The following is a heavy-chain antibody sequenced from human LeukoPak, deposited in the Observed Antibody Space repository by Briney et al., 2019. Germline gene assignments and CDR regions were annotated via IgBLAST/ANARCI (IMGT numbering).Heavy chain of an antibody. V-gene: IGHV4-59*08. Sequence: PSETLSLTCTVSGGSISSYYWSWIRQPPGKGLEWIGYIYYSGSTNYNPSLKSRVTISVDTSKKQFSLKLSSVTAADTAVYYCARLAKYSYAPYYFDYWGQGTLVTVSS. J-gene: IGHJ4*02. CDR1: GGSISSYY. CDR3: ARLAKYSYAPYYFDY. CDR2: IYYSGST. D-gene: IGHD5-18*01.